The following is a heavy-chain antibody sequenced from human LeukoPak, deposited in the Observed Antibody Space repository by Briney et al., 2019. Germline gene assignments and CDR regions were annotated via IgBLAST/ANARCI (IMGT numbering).Heavy chain of an antibody. CDR1: GGSISSYY. CDR2: IYYRGST. V-gene: IGHV4-59*08. Sequence: SETLSLTCTVSGGSISSYYWSWIRQPPGKGLEWIGYIYYRGSTNYNPSLKSRVTISVDTSKNQFSLKLSSVTAADTAVYYCARLYYYGSGSYGRGYYFDYWGQGTLVTVSS. D-gene: IGHD3-10*01. J-gene: IGHJ4*02. CDR3: ARLYYYGSGSYGRGYYFDY.